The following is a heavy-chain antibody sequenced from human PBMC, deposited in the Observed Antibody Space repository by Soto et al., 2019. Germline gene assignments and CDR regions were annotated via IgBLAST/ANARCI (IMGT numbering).Heavy chain of an antibody. CDR2: IIPIFGTA. Sequence: SSVKVSCKASGGTLSSYGISWVRQAPGQGLEWMGGIIPIFGTANYAQKFQGRVTITADESTSTAYMELSSLRSEDTAVYYCARGSQGWELNYYYYYGMDVWAQGTTVTVSS. CDR3: ARGSQGWELNYYYYYGMDV. CDR1: GGTLSSYG. D-gene: IGHD1-26*01. J-gene: IGHJ6*02. V-gene: IGHV1-69*13.